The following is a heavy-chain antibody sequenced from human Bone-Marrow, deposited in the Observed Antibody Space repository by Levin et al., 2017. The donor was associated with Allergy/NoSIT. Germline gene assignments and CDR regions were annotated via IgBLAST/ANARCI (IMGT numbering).Heavy chain of an antibody. D-gene: IGHD3-10*01. CDR1: GYSFTSFG. V-gene: IGHV1-18*01. CDR3: AIDHSPCPLVQGISGYYYYLDV. Sequence: GESLKISCRASGYSFTSFGISWVRQAPGQGLEWMGGISVYNGDTKYAQNFQDRVTMTTDTATTTAHMELRSLRSDDTAIYYCAIDHSPCPLVQGISGYYYYLDVWGKGTTVTVSS. CDR2: ISVYNGDT. J-gene: IGHJ6*03.